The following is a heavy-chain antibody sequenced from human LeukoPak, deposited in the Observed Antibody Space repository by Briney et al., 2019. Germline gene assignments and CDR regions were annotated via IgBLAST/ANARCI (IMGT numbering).Heavy chain of an antibody. CDR1: GGTFSSYA. J-gene: IGHJ6*02. Sequence: ASVKVSCKASGGTFSSYAISWVRQAPGQGLEWMGRIIPILGIANYAQKFQGRVTITADKSTSTAYMELSSLRSEDTAVYYCATPISEDGMDVWGQGTTVTVSS. V-gene: IGHV1-69*04. CDR3: ATPISEDGMDV. CDR2: IIPILGIA.